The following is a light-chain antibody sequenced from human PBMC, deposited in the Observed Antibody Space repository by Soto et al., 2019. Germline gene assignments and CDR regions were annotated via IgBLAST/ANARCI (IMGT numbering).Light chain of an antibody. V-gene: IGLV2-23*01. CDR3: CSYAGSSTPYV. Sequence: QSVLTQPASVSGSPGQSITISCTGTSSDVGSYNLVSWYQQHPGKAPKLMIYEDNDRPSGVSNRFSGSKSGNTASLTISGLQAEDEADYFCCSYAGSSTPYVFETGTKVTVL. CDR2: EDN. CDR1: SSDVGSYNL. J-gene: IGLJ1*01.